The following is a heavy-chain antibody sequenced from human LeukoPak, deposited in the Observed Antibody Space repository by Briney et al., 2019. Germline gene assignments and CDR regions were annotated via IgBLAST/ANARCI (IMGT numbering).Heavy chain of an antibody. D-gene: IGHD3-16*01. J-gene: IGHJ4*02. CDR3: ARGCIPSWGRHYYFDY. CDR1: GGSISSYY. V-gene: IGHV4-34*01. Sequence: SETLSLTCTVSGGSISSYYWSWIRQPPGKGLEWIGEINHSGSTNYNPSLKSRVTISVDTSKNQFSLKLSSVTAADTAVYYCARGCIPSWGRHYYFDYWGQGTLVTVSS. CDR2: INHSGST.